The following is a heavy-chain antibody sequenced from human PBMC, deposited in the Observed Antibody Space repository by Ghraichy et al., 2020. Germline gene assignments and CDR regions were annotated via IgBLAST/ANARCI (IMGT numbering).Heavy chain of an antibody. D-gene: IGHD5-18*01. CDR2: IYYSGST. V-gene: IGHV4-39*01. CDR3: ARLGGYSYGYEISIDY. Sequence: SETLSLTCTVSGGSISSSSYYWGWIRQPPGKGLEWIGSIYYSGSTYYNPSLKSRVTISVDTSKNQFSLKLSSVTAADTAVYYWARLGGYSYGYEISIDYWGQGTLVTVSS. J-gene: IGHJ4*02. CDR1: GGSISSSSYY.